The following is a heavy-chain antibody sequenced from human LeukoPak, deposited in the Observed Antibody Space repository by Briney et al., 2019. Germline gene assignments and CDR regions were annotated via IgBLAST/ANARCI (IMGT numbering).Heavy chain of an antibody. J-gene: IGHJ4*02. CDR1: GFTFSSYA. Sequence: GRSLRLSCAASGFTFSSYAVHWVRQAPGKGLEWVAVISYDGSNKYYADSVKGRFTISRDNSKNTLYLQMNSLRAEDTAVYYCASRGIAAAGTLFDYWGQGTLVTVSS. CDR3: ASRGIAAAGTLFDY. D-gene: IGHD6-13*01. CDR2: ISYDGSNK. V-gene: IGHV3-30*04.